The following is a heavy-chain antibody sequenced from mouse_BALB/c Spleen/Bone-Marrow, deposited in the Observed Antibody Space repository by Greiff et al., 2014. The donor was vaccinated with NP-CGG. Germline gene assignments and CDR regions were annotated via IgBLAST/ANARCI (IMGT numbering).Heavy chain of an antibody. CDR2: ILPGSGST. V-gene: IGHV1-9*01. Sequence: QVQLQQPGAELMKPGASVKISCKATGYTFSNYWMEWVKQRPGHGLEWIGEILPGSGSTNYNEKFTGKAIFTADTSSNTAYLQLSSLTSADSAVYYCASGDYFDYWGQGTTLTVSS. J-gene: IGHJ2*01. CDR3: ASGDYFDY. CDR1: GYTFSNYW.